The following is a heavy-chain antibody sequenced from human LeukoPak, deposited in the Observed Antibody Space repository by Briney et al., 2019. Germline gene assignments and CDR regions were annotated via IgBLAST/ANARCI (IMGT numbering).Heavy chain of an antibody. D-gene: IGHD5-12*01. CDR3: AKDRWYSSSSPQESRKRGYSGYDSEGNNRELGY. J-gene: IGHJ4*02. V-gene: IGHV3-48*01. CDR1: GFTFSSYS. Sequence: GGSLRLSCAASGFTFSSYSMNWVRQAPGKGLEWVSYISSSSTIYYADSVKGRFTISRDNAKNSLYLQMNSLRAEDTAVYYCAKDRWYSSSSPQESRKRGYSGYDSEGNNRELGYWGQGTLVTVSS. CDR2: ISSSSTI.